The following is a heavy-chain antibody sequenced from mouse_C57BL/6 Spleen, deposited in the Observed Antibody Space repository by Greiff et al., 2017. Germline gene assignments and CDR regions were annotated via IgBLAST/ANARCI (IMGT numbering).Heavy chain of an antibody. CDR3: ALGITTVVSPSYWYIDV. D-gene: IGHD1-1*01. CDR1: GYTFTSYW. V-gene: IGHV1-53*01. Sequence: QVQLKQPGTELVKPGASVKLSCKASGYTFTSYWMHWVKQRPGQGLEWIGNINPSNGGTHYNEKFKSKATLTVDNSSSTAYMQLSSLTSEDSAVYYCALGITTVVSPSYWYIDVWGTGTTVTVSS. J-gene: IGHJ1*03. CDR2: INPSNGGT.